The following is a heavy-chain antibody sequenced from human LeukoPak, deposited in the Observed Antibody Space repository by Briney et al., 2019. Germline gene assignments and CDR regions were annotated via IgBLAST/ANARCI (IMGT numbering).Heavy chain of an antibody. J-gene: IGHJ6*02. D-gene: IGHD3-3*01. V-gene: IGHV4-39*01. CDR3: ARQNYDEVNYYYYGLDV. Sequence: SETLSLTCTVSGGSISTTSYYWVWIRQPPGKGLEWIASMYHTGTTYYNPSLKSRVTISVDTSKNQFSLRVSSVTAADTAVYYCARQNYDEVNYYYYGLDVWGQGTTVTVSS. CDR2: MYHTGTT. CDR1: GGSISTTSYY.